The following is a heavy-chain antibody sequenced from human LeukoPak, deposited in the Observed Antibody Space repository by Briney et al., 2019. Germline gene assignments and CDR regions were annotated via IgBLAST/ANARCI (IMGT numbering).Heavy chain of an antibody. D-gene: IGHD5-12*01. CDR3: ARAYSGYDPYFDY. Sequence: GGSLRLSCAASGFIFSTYSMDWVRQAPGKGLEWVSSISSSSTYLYYADSVKGRFTISRDNAKNLLYLQMNSLRAEDTAVYYCARAYSGYDPYFDYWGQGTLVTVSS. J-gene: IGHJ4*02. CDR2: ISSSSTYL. V-gene: IGHV3-21*06. CDR1: GFIFSTYS.